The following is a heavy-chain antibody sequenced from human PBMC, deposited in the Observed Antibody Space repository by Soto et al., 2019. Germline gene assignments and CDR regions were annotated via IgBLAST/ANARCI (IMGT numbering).Heavy chain of an antibody. V-gene: IGHV1-3*01. Sequence: QVQLVQSGAEVKKPGASVKVSCKASGYTFTSYAMHWVRQAPGQRLEWMGWINAGNGNTKYSQKFQGRVTITRDTSXSXDYMELSSLRSEDTAVYYCARATYYYDSSGYGNIDYWGQGTLVTVSS. J-gene: IGHJ4*02. CDR1: GYTFTSYA. CDR2: INAGNGNT. CDR3: ARATYYYDSSGYGNIDY. D-gene: IGHD3-22*01.